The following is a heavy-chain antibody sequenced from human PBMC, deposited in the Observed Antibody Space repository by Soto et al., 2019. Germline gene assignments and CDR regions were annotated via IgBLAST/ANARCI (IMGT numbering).Heavy chain of an antibody. J-gene: IGHJ6*02. CDR1: GFTFSSYE. Sequence: GGSLRLSCAASGFTFSSYEMNWVRQAPGKGLEWVSYISSSGSTIYYADSVKGRFTISRDNAKNSLYLQMNSLRAEDTAVYYCARDSPSQALLCSSTSCHSLYYYGMDVWGQGTTVTVSS. CDR2: ISSSGSTI. CDR3: ARDSPSQALLCSSTSCHSLYYYGMDV. D-gene: IGHD2-2*01. V-gene: IGHV3-48*03.